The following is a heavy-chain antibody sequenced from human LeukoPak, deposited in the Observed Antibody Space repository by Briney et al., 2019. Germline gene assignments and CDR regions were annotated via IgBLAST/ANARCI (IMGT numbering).Heavy chain of an antibody. CDR1: GFTFSSYA. Sequence: GGSLRLSCAASGFTFSSYAMSWVRQAPGKGLEWVSAISGSGGSTYYADPVKGRFTISRDNSKNTLYLQMNSLRAEDTAVYYCASTLEARGVIIMFDYWGQGTLVTVSS. V-gene: IGHV3-23*01. J-gene: IGHJ4*02. CDR3: ASTLEARGVIIMFDY. CDR2: ISGSGGST. D-gene: IGHD3-10*01.